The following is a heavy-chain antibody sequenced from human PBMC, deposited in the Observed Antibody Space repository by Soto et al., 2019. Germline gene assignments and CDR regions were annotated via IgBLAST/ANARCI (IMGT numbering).Heavy chain of an antibody. CDR2: ISAYNGNT. CDR1: GYTFTSYG. Sequence: QVQLVQSGAEVKKPWASVKVSCKASGYTFTSYGIIWVRPAPGQGLEWMGWISAYNGNTNYAQKLQGRVTMTTDTSTSTADMELRSLRSDDTAVYYCARDRGSYALDYWGQGTLVTVSS. V-gene: IGHV1-18*01. D-gene: IGHD1-26*01. J-gene: IGHJ4*02. CDR3: ARDRGSYALDY.